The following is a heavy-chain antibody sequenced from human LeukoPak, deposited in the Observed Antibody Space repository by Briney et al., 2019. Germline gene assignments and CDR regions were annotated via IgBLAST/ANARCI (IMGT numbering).Heavy chain of an antibody. D-gene: IGHD6-19*01. V-gene: IGHV3-9*01. CDR2: ISWNSGSI. J-gene: IGHJ4*02. CDR1: GFTFSSYS. Sequence: PGGSLRLSCAASGFTFSSYSMNWVRQAPGKGLEWVSGISWNSGSIGYADSVKGRFTISRDNAKNSLYLQMNSLRAEDTALYYCAKDVGAHSSGWYDIWGQGTLVTVSS. CDR3: AKDVGAHSSGWYDI.